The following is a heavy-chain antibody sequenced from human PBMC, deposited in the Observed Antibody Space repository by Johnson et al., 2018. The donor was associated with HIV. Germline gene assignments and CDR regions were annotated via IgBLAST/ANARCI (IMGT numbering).Heavy chain of an antibody. D-gene: IGHD3-22*01. CDR3: ARGLDYYDSSGFRSASFDV. CDR2: IRNDGSET. J-gene: IGHJ3*01. V-gene: IGHV3-74*01. Sequence: VQLVESGGGLVQPGGSLRLSCAASGFDFSSSWMHWVRQAPGKGLVWVSRIRNDGSETAYADSVKGRFFIYSENSKNTLYVQMDSLRDEDTAVYYCARGLDYYDSSGFRSASFDVWGQGTIVSVSS. CDR1: GFDFSSSW.